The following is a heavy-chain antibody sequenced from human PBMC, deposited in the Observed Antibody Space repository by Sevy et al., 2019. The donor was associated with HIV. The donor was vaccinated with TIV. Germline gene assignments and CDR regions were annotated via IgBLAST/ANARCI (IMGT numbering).Heavy chain of an antibody. Sequence: ASVEVSCKASGGTFSSYAISWVRQAPGQGLEWMGGIIPIFGTANYAQKFQGRVTITADESTSTAYMELSSLRSEDTAVYYCARRGDIAARLSYYYYGMDVWGQGTTVTVSS. V-gene: IGHV1-69*13. CDR3: ARRGDIAARLSYYYYGMDV. CDR1: GGTFSSYA. J-gene: IGHJ6*02. D-gene: IGHD6-6*01. CDR2: IIPIFGTA.